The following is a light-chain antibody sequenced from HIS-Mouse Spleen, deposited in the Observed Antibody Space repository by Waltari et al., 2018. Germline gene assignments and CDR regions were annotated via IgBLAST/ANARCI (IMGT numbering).Light chain of an antibody. J-gene: IGLJ1*01. V-gene: IGLV2-14*03. CDR3: SSYTSSSTYV. CDR2: DVS. CDR1: SSAVGGYNY. Sequence: QSALTQPASVSGSPGQSITISCTGTSSAVGGYNYVSWYQQHPGKAPKLMIYDVSNRPSVVSNRFSGSKSGNTASLTISGLQAEDEADYYCSSYTSSSTYVFGTGTKVTVL.